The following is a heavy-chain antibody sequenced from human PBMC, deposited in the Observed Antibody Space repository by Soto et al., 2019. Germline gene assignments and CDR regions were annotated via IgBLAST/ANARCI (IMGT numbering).Heavy chain of an antibody. D-gene: IGHD3-10*01. CDR1: GGSISGYY. CDR3: ARHYGSGSYPLDY. CDR2: IYYTGTT. J-gene: IGHJ4*02. Sequence: QVQLQESGPGLVKPSETLSLTCTVSGGSISGYYWGWIRQPPGKGLEYIGHIYYTGTTNYNPSLNSRVTMSVDTSKNQLSLKLNSVTAADTAVYYCARHYGSGSYPLDYWGQGTLVTVSS. V-gene: IGHV4-59*08.